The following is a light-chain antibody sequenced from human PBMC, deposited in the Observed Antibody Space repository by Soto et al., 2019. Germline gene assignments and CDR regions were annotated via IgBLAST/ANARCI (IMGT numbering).Light chain of an antibody. CDR1: QCISNR. V-gene: IGKV1-5*01. J-gene: IGKJ1*01. Sequence: DLQLTQSPSTLSASVGDRVTITCRATQCISNRLAWYQQKAGRAPKVLIFDASILESGVPSRFSGSGSATEFSLTISRLQPDDFATYYCQHYGLLWTVGQGTKVAI. CDR2: DAS. CDR3: QHYGLLWT.